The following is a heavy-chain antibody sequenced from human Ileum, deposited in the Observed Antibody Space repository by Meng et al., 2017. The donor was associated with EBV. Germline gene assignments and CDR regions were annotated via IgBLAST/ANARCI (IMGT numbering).Heavy chain of an antibody. CDR1: GGSISSGGHS. CDR2: IQHSGST. V-gene: IGHV4-30-2*01. CDR3: ARAHPVVYFFDY. J-gene: IGHJ4*02. D-gene: IGHD4-23*01. Sequence: QLQLQESCSGLVKPSQTLSLTCAVSGGSISSGGHSWSWIRQPPGKGLEWIGDIQHSGSTYYNPSLKSRVTISVDRSRNQFSLKLSSVTAADTAVYYCARAHPVVYFFDYWGQGTLVTVSS.